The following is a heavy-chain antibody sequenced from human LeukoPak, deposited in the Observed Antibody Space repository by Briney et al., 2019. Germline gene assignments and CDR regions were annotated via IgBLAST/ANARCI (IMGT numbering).Heavy chain of an antibody. Sequence: ASVKVSCKASGYTFTSYYMHWGRQAPGQGLEWLGIINPSGGSTSYAQKFQGRVTMTRETSTSTVYMELSSLRSEDTAVYYCARAIAAADAFDIWGQGTMVTVSS. V-gene: IGHV1-46*03. CDR3: ARAIAAADAFDI. CDR2: INPSGGST. J-gene: IGHJ3*02. D-gene: IGHD6-13*01. CDR1: GYTFTSYY.